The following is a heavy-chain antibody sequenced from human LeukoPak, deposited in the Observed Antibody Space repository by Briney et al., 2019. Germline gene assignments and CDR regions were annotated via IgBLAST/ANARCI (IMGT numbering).Heavy chain of an antibody. CDR2: IFAGDNT. Sequence: PGGSLRLSCAASGFSVSTNYMSWVRQAPGKGLERVSVIFAGDNTYYPDSVKGRFTISRDNSKNTLYLQMNSLRAEDTAVYDCAYECPSNNYYIDVWGKGTTVTVSS. CDR1: GFSVSTNY. CDR3: AYECPSNNYYIDV. V-gene: IGHV3-53*01. D-gene: IGHD3-3*01. J-gene: IGHJ6*03.